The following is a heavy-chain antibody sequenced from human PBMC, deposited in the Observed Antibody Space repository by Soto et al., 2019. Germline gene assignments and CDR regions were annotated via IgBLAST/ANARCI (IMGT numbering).Heavy chain of an antibody. D-gene: IGHD2-21*01. CDR3: TRGGDAYKNGH. CDR2: IHYGGST. V-gene: IGHV4-59*01. J-gene: IGHJ4*02. Sequence: PSETLSLTCTVSGGSISSYYWSWIRQPPGKGLEWIGFIHYGGSTNYNPSLKSRVTMSVDTSKNQFSLKLTSVNAADTAVYYCTRGGDAYKNGHWGQGTLVTVSS. CDR1: GGSISSYY.